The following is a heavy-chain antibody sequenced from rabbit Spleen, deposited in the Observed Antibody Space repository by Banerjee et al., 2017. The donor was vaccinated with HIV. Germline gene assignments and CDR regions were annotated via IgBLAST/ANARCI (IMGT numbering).Heavy chain of an antibody. J-gene: IGHJ4*01. V-gene: IGHV1S40*01. D-gene: IGHD1-1*01. CDR1: GFSFSSKYY. Sequence: QSLEESGGDLVKPGASLTLTCTASGFSFSSKYYMCWVRQAPGKGLEWIACICAGSSGSTYYASWAKGRFTISKTSSTTVTLQMTSLTAADTATYFCARDLTDIIGWNFGWWGPGTLVTVS. CDR3: ARDLTDIIGWNFGW. CDR2: ICAGSSGST.